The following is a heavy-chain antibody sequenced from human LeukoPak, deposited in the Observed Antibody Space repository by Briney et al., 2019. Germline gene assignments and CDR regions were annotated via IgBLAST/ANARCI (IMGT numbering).Heavy chain of an antibody. CDR1: GGTFSSYA. CDR3: ARDRVNSGYDSTGFDY. Sequence: SVKVSCKASGGTFSSYAISWVRQAPGQGLEWMGRIIPIFGTANYAQKFQGRVSITTDESTSTAYMELSSLRSEDTAVYYCARDRVNSGYDSTGFDYWGQGTLVTVSS. CDR2: IIPIFGTA. D-gene: IGHD5-12*01. J-gene: IGHJ4*02. V-gene: IGHV1-69*05.